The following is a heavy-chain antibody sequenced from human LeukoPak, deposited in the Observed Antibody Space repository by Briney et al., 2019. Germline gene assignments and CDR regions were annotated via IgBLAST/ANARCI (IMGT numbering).Heavy chain of an antibody. Sequence: GGSLRLSCAASGFTVSSNYMSWVRQAPGKGLEWASVIYSGGSTYYADSVKGRFTISRDNSKNTLYLQMNSLRAEDTAVYYCARGNWNYGGYFDYWGQGTLVIVSS. D-gene: IGHD1-7*01. J-gene: IGHJ4*02. CDR1: GFTVSSNY. CDR2: IYSGGST. CDR3: ARGNWNYGGYFDY. V-gene: IGHV3-53*01.